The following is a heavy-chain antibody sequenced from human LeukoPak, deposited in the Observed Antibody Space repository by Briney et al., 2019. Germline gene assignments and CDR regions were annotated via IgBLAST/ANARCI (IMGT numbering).Heavy chain of an antibody. Sequence: PGGALRLSCAVSGFTFSTKSMNCVRQAPGKGLEWVSYITAASGTTYYADSVKGRFTISIDNAKNSLYLQMNSVRDEDTAVYYCASRDYFDYWGQGTLVTVS. CDR2: ITAASGTT. V-gene: IGHV3-48*02. J-gene: IGHJ4*02. CDR1: GFTFSTKS. CDR3: ASRDYFDY.